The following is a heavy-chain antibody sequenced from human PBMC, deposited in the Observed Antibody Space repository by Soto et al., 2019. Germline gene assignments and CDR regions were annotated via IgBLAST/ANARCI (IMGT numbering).Heavy chain of an antibody. D-gene: IGHD1-20*01. Sequence: QVQLLQSGAEVNKPGSSVKVSCKVSGGAFTNYSLNWVRHAPGQGLEWLGGIIPLHNTSNYSLKLLGRGSVTADISSNTVYMHLSGLTSDDTATYYCAIWSNWNPLYYRGMDVWGQGTTVTVSS. CDR1: GGAFTNYS. J-gene: IGHJ6*02. V-gene: IGHV1-69*06. CDR3: AIWSNWNPLYYRGMDV. CDR2: IIPLHNTS.